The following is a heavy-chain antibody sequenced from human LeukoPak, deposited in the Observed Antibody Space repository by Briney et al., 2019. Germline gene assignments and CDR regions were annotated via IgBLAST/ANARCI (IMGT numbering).Heavy chain of an antibody. CDR3: YCDQGGYPGS. Sequence: GESLKISCKASGYSFTNYCIGWVRQMPGKGLEWMAILYPADSRTTYTPSFQDRVTISVDNSVTTASLQWSSLRASDTALYYSYCDQGGYPGSWGQGTLVTVSS. V-gene: IGHV5-51*01. CDR2: LYPADSRT. CDR1: GYSFTNYC. J-gene: IGHJ5*02. D-gene: IGHD3-22*01.